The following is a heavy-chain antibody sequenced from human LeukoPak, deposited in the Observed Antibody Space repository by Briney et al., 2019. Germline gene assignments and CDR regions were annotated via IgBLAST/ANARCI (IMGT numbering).Heavy chain of an antibody. CDR2: IYHSGRT. D-gene: IGHD3-22*01. Sequence: SETLSLTCTVSGGSISSYYWSWIRQPPGKGLEWIGIIYHSGRTDYNPSLKSRVTISEDTSKNQFSLKLSSVTAADTAVYYCARHSSGYYSYYFDYWGQGTLVTVSS. V-gene: IGHV4-59*08. CDR1: GGSISSYY. J-gene: IGHJ4*02. CDR3: ARHSSGYYSYYFDY.